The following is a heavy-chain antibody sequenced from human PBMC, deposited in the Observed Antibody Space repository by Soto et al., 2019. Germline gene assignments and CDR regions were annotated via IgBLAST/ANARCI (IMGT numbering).Heavy chain of an antibody. D-gene: IGHD6-13*01. V-gene: IGHV3-23*01. CDR3: AKGRGSSWTIDY. CDR1: GFTFXSXX. Sequence: GGSLRLSCAASGFTFXSXXXSWVRQAPGKGLEWVSAISGSGGSSYFADSVRGRFTISRDNSKNTLYLQLSSLRVEDTAEYFCAKGRGSSWTIDYWGHGTLVTVSS. CDR2: ISGSGGSS. J-gene: IGHJ4*01.